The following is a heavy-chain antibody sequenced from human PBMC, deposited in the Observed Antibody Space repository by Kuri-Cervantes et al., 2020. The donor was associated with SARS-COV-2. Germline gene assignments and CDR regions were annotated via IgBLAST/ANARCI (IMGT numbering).Heavy chain of an antibody. CDR1: GFTFGDYA. Sequence: GEALKIYCTASGFTFGDYAMSWVRQAPGKGLEWVSSISSSSSYIYYADPVKGRFAISRDNAKRSLYLQMNRLRAEDTAVYYCARRGGSWRYYTRPFDYWGQGTLVTVSS. CDR2: ISSSSSYI. D-gene: IGHD3-10*01. V-gene: IGHV3-21*01. J-gene: IGHJ4*02. CDR3: ARRGGSWRYYTRPFDY.